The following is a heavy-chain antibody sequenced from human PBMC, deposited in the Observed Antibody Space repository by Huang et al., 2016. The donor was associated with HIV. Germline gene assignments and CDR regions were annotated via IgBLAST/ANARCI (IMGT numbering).Heavy chain of an antibody. CDR1: TFTFGSDW. CDR3: ATKTAGMDI. CDR2: IKQDETEA. V-gene: IGHV3-7*01. J-gene: IGHJ6*02. Sequence: VESGGRSVQPGGSLRLSCVGSTFTFGSDWMSVVRKPPGKGLEWWANIKQDETEAYYVDSVKGRFNISRDNAKKVLFLEMDALRVEDTAIYFCATKTAGMDIWGQGTTVIVSS.